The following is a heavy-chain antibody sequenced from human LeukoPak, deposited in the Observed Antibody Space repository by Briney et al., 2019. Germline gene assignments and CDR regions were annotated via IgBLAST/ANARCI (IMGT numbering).Heavy chain of an antibody. CDR1: GFTFSSYS. Sequence: PGGSLRLSCAASGFTFSSYSMNWVRQAPGKGLEWVSSIGSSSSYIYYADSVKGRFTISRDNAKNSLYLQMNSLRAEDTAVYYCARDVSKDGSSRLDSLDYWGQGTLVTVSS. CDR2: IGSSSSYI. J-gene: IGHJ4*02. V-gene: IGHV3-21*01. D-gene: IGHD6-13*01. CDR3: ARDVSKDGSSRLDSLDY.